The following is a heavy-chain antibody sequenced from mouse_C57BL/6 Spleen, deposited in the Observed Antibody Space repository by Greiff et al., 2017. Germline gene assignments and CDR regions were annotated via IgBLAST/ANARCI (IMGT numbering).Heavy chain of an antibody. CDR2: INPSNGGT. Sequence: QVQLQQPGTELVKPGASVKLSCKASGYTFTSYWMHWVKQRPGQGLEWIGNINPSNGGTNYNEKFKSRATLTVDKSSSTAYMQLSSLTSEDSAVYYCARSRGFYYYGSSYDWYFDVWGTGTTVTVSS. J-gene: IGHJ1*03. D-gene: IGHD1-1*01. CDR3: ARSRGFYYYGSSYDWYFDV. CDR1: GYTFTSYW. V-gene: IGHV1-53*01.